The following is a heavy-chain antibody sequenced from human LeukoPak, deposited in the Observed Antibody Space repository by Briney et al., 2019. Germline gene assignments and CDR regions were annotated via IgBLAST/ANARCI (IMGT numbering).Heavy chain of an antibody. CDR1: GFTFSSYS. D-gene: IGHD3-10*01. J-gene: IGHJ3*02. Sequence: GGSLRLSCAASGFTFSSYSMNWVRQAPGKGLEWVSYISSSSSTIYYVDSVKGRFTISRDNAKNSLYLQMNNLRAEDTAVYYCAKERITMVRGVIMRDHDAFDIWGQGTMVTVSS. V-gene: IGHV3-48*04. CDR2: ISSSSSTI. CDR3: AKERITMVRGVIMRDHDAFDI.